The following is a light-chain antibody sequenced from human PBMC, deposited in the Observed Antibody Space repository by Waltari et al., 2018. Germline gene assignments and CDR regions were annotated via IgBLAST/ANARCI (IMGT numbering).Light chain of an antibody. CDR3: QNHERLPAT. CDR1: QSVGRF. V-gene: IGKV3-20*01. CDR2: EAS. J-gene: IGKJ1*01. Sequence: EILLMQSPGTLSLSPGETATLSCRASQSVGRFIVWYQQKPGQAPRLLIYEASRRAPGTPDRFSGSGSGTDFSLTISGLEPEDFAVYYCQNHERLPATFGQGTKVEIK.